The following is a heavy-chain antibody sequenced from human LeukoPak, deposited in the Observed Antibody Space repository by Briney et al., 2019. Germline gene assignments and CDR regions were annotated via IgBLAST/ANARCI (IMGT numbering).Heavy chain of an antibody. CDR1: GFTFSTYG. J-gene: IGHJ6*03. D-gene: IGHD4-17*01. Sequence: PGGSLRLSCAASGFTFSTYGMHWVRQAPGKGLEWEAFVRYDGSDKYYVDSVKGRFTISRDNSRNTLYLQMNSLRAEDTAVYYCAKGAGYGDLGYFYYMDVWGKGTTVTVSS. CDR3: AKGAGYGDLGYFYYMDV. CDR2: VRYDGSDK. V-gene: IGHV3-30*02.